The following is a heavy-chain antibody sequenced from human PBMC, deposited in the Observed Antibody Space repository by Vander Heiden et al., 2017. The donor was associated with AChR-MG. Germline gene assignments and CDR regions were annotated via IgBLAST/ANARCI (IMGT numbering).Heavy chain of an antibody. V-gene: IGHV3-23*01. J-gene: IGHJ6*02. CDR2: ISAGGGSA. CDR3: IRFCDTSSCYTRGFGMDG. Sequence: EVQVSESGGGLVQPGGSLRLSCAASGFSFSTYAMSWVRPASGKGLGWVSSISAGGGSANYAGSVRGRFTGSRDNSKNTVYLQMTSLRAEDSAVYYCIRFCDTSSCYTRGFGMDGWGQGTTVTVSS. D-gene: IGHD3-3*01. CDR1: GFSFSTYA.